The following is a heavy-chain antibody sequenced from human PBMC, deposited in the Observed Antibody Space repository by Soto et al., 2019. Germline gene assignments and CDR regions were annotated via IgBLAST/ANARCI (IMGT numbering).Heavy chain of an antibody. J-gene: IGHJ4*02. CDR2: IYYSGST. CDR1: GGSISSYY. CDR3: AKAGRRFPHQNDY. V-gene: IGHV4-59*08. Sequence: SETLSLTCTVSGGSISSYYWSWIRQPPGKGLEWIGYIYYSGSTNYNPSLKSRVTISVDTSKNQFSLKLSSVTAADTAVYYCAKAGRRFPHQNDYWGQGTLVTVSS.